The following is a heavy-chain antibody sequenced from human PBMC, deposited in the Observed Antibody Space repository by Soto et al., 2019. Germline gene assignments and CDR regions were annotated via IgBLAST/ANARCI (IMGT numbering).Heavy chain of an antibody. J-gene: IGHJ4*02. CDR1: GYTFTSYG. CDR3: ARAQPIPILGVVITARRWIDY. V-gene: IGHV1-18*04. CDR2: ISAYNGNT. Sequence: GASVKVSCKASGYTFTSYGISWVRQAPGQGLEWMGWISAYNGNTNYAQKLQGRVTMTTDTSTSTAYMELRSLRSDDTAVYYCARAQPIPILGVVITARRWIDYWGQGTLVTVSS. D-gene: IGHD3-3*01.